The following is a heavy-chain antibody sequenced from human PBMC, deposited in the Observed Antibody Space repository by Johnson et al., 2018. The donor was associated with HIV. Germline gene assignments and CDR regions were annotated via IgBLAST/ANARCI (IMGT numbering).Heavy chain of an antibody. CDR1: GFTFSSYA. V-gene: IGHV3-23*04. J-gene: IGHJ3*01. D-gene: IGHD1-1*01. CDR3: ARDLAGTERGNAFDL. CDR2: ISGSGGST. Sequence: VQLVESGGGVVQPGRSLRLSCAASGFTFSSYAMHWVRQAPGKGLEWVSAISGSGGSTYYADSVKGRFTISRDNSKNSLYLQLISLRAENTAVYYCARDLAGTERGNAFDLWGQGTMVTVSS.